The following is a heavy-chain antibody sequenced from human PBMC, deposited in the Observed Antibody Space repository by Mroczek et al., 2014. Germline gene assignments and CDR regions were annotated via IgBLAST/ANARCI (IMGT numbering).Heavy chain of an antibody. J-gene: IGHJ6*02. D-gene: IGHD3-3*01. CDR3: ARDLENYDFWSGSDYGMDV. CDR2: IWYDGSNK. CDR1: GFTFSSYG. Sequence: QVQLVQSGGGVVQPGRSLRLSCAASGFTFSSYGMHWVRQAPGKGLEWVAVIWYDGSNKYYADSVKGRFTISRDNSKNTLYLQMNSLRAEDTAVYYCARDLENYDFWSGSDYGMDVWGQGTTVTVSS. V-gene: IGHV3-33*01.